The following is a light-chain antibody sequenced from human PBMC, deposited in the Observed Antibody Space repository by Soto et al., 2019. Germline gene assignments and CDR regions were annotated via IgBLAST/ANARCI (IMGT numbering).Light chain of an antibody. Sequence: EIVLTQSPGTLSLSPGERATLSCRASQSVSSSYLAWLQQKPGQAPRLLIYAASSRATGIPDRFSGSGSGTDFTLTISRLEPEDFALYYCQQYDSSPYTFGQGTKLEIK. CDR3: QQYDSSPYT. J-gene: IGKJ2*01. CDR1: QSVSSSY. V-gene: IGKV3-20*01. CDR2: AAS.